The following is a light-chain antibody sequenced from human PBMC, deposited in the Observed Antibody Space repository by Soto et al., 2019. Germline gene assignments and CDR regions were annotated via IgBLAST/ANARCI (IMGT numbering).Light chain of an antibody. CDR1: QSVSNNY. J-gene: IGKJ4*01. Sequence: ESVLTQSAGTLSLSPGERATLSYRASQSVSNNYLAWYQQKPGQAPRLLIFGASTRATGIPDGFSGSGSGTDFALTISRLEREDFAVYYCQQYGNSPKTFGGGTKVEIK. CDR2: GAS. CDR3: QQYGNSPKT. V-gene: IGKV3-20*01.